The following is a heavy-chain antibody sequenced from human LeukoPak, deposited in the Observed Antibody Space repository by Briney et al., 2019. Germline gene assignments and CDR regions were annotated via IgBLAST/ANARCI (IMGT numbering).Heavy chain of an antibody. V-gene: IGHV1-18*01. CDR1: GGTFSSHA. Sequence: ASVKVSCKASGGTFSSHAISWVRQAPGQGLEWMGWISAYNGNTNYAQKLQGRVTMTTDTSTSTAYMELRSLRSDDTAVYYCARDTQLLSSWFDPWGQGTLVTVSS. CDR2: ISAYNGNT. J-gene: IGHJ5*02. D-gene: IGHD2-2*01. CDR3: ARDTQLLSSWFDP.